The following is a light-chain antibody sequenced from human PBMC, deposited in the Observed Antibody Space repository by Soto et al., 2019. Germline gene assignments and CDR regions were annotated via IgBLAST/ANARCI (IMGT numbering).Light chain of an antibody. V-gene: IGLV2-14*01. CDR1: SSDVGGYNY. CDR2: EVS. J-gene: IGLJ1*01. CDR3: VIHFV. Sequence: QSVLTQPASVSGSPGQSISISCTGTSSDVGGYNYVSWYQHHPGKAPTLIIYEVSNRPSGVSSRFSGSKSGNTASLTISGLQDEDEADYYCVIHFVSGNGTKVT.